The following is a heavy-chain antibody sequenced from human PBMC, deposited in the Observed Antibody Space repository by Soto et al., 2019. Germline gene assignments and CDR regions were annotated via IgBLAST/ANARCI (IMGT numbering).Heavy chain of an antibody. J-gene: IGHJ4*02. D-gene: IGHD1-26*01. CDR1: GGSVSSASYY. Sequence: SETLSLTCTVSGGSVSSASYYWSWIRQPPGKGLEWIGYVNYTGSTNYNPSLKSRVNISVDTSKNQFSLKLTSVTAADTAMYYCARAREPLYFDYWGQGTLVTVSS. CDR2: VNYTGST. CDR3: ARAREPLYFDY. V-gene: IGHV4-61*01.